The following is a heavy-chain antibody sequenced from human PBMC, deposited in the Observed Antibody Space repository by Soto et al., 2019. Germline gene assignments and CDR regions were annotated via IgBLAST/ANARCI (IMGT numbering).Heavy chain of an antibody. Sequence: SETLSLTCAVYGGSFSGYYWSWIRQPPGKGLEWIGEINHSGSTNYNPSLKSRVTISVDTSKNQFSLKLSSVTAADTAVYYCARATRITMVRGVIIKGTYYMDVWGKGTTVTVSS. J-gene: IGHJ6*03. V-gene: IGHV4-34*01. D-gene: IGHD3-10*01. CDR3: ARATRITMVRGVIIKGTYYMDV. CDR1: GGSFSGYY. CDR2: INHSGST.